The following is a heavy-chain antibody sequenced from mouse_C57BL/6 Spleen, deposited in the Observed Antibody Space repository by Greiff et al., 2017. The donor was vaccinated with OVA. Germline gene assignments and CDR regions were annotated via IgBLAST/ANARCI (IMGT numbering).Heavy chain of an antibody. V-gene: IGHV1-15*01. CDR1: GYTFTDYE. CDR2: IDPETGGT. D-gene: IGHD2-5*01. J-gene: IGHJ2*01. CDR3: TRWGVYYSNFQCDY. Sequence: VQLQQSGAELVRPGASVTLSCKASGYTFTDYEMHWVKQTPVHGLEWIGDIDPETGGTAYNQKFKGKAILTADKSSSTAYMELRSLTSEDFDVDYCTRWGVYYSNFQCDYWGQGTTLTVSS.